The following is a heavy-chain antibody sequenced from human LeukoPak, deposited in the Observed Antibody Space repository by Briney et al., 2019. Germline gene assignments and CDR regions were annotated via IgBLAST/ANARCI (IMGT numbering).Heavy chain of an antibody. J-gene: IGHJ4*02. CDR1: GFTFSSYG. CDR3: ARGELPHLDY. V-gene: IGHV3-30*02. D-gene: IGHD1-7*01. CDR2: IRYDGSNK. Sequence: GGSLRLSCAASGFTFSSYGMHWVRQAPGKGLEWVAFIRYDGSNKYYADSVKGRFTISRDNSKNTLYLQMNSLRAEDTAVYYCARGELPHLDYWGQGTLVTVSS.